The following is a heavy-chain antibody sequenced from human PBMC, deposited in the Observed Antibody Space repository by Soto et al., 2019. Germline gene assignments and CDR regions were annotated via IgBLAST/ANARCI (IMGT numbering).Heavy chain of an antibody. Sequence: EEQLVQSGAEVKKPGESLRISWQASGYTFTDYWISWVRQMPGKGLEWVGNIDPSDSYTNYSPSFQGHVSISVDTSINTAFLQWPSLRVSDAAMYYCARHRTSYSSSWYGPWGQGTLVTVSS. J-gene: IGHJ5*02. V-gene: IGHV5-10-1*03. CDR3: ARHRTSYSSSWYGP. CDR1: GYTFTDYW. D-gene: IGHD4-4*01. CDR2: IDPSDSYT.